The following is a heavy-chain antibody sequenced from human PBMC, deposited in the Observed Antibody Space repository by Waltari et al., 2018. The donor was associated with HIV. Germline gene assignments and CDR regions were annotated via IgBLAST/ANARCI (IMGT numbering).Heavy chain of an antibody. Sequence: GPGLVKPSQTLSLTCTVSGGSISSGTYFWSWIRQPPGKGLEWIGYIYHSGDTYYNPSLKSRVTISMDTSKKQFSLRLSSVTAADTAVYYCARGGDFWSGFPVWGQGTTVTISS. CDR1: GGSISSGTYF. CDR3: ARGGDFWSGFPV. V-gene: IGHV4-30-4*01. J-gene: IGHJ6*02. D-gene: IGHD3-3*01. CDR2: IYHSGDT.